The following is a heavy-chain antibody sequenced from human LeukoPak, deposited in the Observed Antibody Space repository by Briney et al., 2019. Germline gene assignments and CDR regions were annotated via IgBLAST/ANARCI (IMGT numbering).Heavy chain of an antibody. Sequence: SETLSLTCTVSGGSISSYYWSWIRQPPGKGLEWIGYIYYSGNTNYNPSLKSRVTISIDTSKNQFSLKLSSVTAADTAVYYCARHLVVRGYYYGMDVWGQGTTVTVSS. J-gene: IGHJ6*02. CDR1: GGSISSYY. V-gene: IGHV4-59*01. CDR2: IYYSGNT. D-gene: IGHD3-10*01. CDR3: ARHLVVRGYYYGMDV.